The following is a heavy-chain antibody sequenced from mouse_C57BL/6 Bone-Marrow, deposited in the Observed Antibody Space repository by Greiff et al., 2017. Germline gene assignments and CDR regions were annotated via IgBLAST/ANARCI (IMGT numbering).Heavy chain of an antibody. CDR2: IYPRSGNT. Sequence: VKLQESGAELARPGASVKLSCKASGYTFTSYGISWVKQRPGQGLEWIGEIYPRSGNTYYNEKFKGKATLTADKSSSTAYMELRSLTSEDSAVYFCASGAYYKGYYAMDYWGQGTSVTVSS. V-gene: IGHV1-81*01. D-gene: IGHD2-12*01. CDR3: ASGAYYKGYYAMDY. CDR1: GYTFTSYG. J-gene: IGHJ4*01.